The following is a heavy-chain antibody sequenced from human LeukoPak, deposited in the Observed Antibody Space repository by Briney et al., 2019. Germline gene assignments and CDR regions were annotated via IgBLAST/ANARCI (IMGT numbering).Heavy chain of an antibody. CDR1: GYSFTSYW. D-gene: IGHD3-3*01. Sequence: GESLKISCKGSGYSFTSYWIGWVRQMPGKGLEWMGIIYPGDSDTRYSPSFQGQVTISADKSISTDYLQWSSLKASDTAMYYCARGLRPLYYDFWSGSYYFDYWGQGTLVTVSS. J-gene: IGHJ4*02. CDR2: IYPGDSDT. CDR3: ARGLRPLYYDFWSGSYYFDY. V-gene: IGHV5-51*01.